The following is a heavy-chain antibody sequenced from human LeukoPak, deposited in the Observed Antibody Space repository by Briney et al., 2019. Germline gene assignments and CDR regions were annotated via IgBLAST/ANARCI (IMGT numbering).Heavy chain of an antibody. V-gene: IGHV3-30*18. CDR2: ISYDGSNK. Sequence: DPGRSLRLSYAASGFTFSSYGMHWVRQAPGKGLEWVAVISYDGSNKYYADSVKGRFTISRDNSKNTLYLQMNSLRAEDTAVYYCAKSSGIAAAGVVDYWGQGTLVTVSS. CDR3: AKSSGIAAAGVVDY. CDR1: GFTFSSYG. D-gene: IGHD6-13*01. J-gene: IGHJ4*02.